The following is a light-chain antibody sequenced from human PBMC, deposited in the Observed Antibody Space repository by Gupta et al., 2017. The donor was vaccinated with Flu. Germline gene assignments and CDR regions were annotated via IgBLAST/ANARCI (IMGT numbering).Light chain of an antibody. CDR1: QSLNNY. Sequence: PSSLSASVGDRVTITCRASQSLNNYLNWYQQKPGKAPKLLISAAYSLQSGVPSRFSGGLSGTDFTLTISSLQPEDFATYYCQQSYRTPWTFGQGTKVEIK. J-gene: IGKJ1*01. CDR3: QQSYRTPWT. V-gene: IGKV1-39*01. CDR2: AAY.